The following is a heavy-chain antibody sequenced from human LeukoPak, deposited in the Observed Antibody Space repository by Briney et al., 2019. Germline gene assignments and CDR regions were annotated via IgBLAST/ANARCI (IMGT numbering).Heavy chain of an antibody. J-gene: IGHJ4*02. CDR1: GYSFTSYW. CDR3: ARAKYCSGGSCYAEY. Sequence: KPGESLKISCKGSGYSFTSYWIGWVRQMPGKGLEWMGIIYPRDSDTRYSPSFQGQVTISADKSISTAYLQWSSLKASDTAMYYCARAKYCSGGSCYAEYWGQGTLVTVSS. D-gene: IGHD2-15*01. CDR2: IYPRDSDT. V-gene: IGHV5-51*01.